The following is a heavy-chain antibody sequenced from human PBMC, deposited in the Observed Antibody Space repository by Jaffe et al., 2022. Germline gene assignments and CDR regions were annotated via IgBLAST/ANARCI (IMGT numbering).Heavy chain of an antibody. V-gene: IGHV3-74*01. CDR1: GFDFSHYW. CDR2: IGDDGSTT. J-gene: IGHJ4*02. D-gene: IGHD3-3*01. Sequence: DVQLVESGGGLVQPGGSLRLSCAASGFDFSHYWMHWVRQPPGKGLVWVARIGDDGSTTSYADSVKGRFRVSRDNAENTLFLQMNSLTTEDTAVYYCARMGTAGHGDYDLRGGYLDSWGQGALVTVSS. CDR3: ARMGTAGHGDYDLRGGYLDS.